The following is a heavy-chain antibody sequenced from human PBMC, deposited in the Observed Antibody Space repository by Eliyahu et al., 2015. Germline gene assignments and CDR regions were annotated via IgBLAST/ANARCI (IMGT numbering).Heavy chain of an antibody. CDR1: GXSISNGYY. Sequence: QVRLQESGPGLVRPSETLSLXCTVSGXSISNGYYWSWIXQSPAKGLEWLGYIXGNGGAYYNPSLKXLPTXXVDTSKXQXSLKLKXVTAADTAVYYCARAASGLDTWGPGTMVSVSS. D-gene: IGHD2-15*01. CDR3: ARAASGLDT. CDR2: IXGNGGA. J-gene: IGHJ3*02. V-gene: IGHV4-31*01.